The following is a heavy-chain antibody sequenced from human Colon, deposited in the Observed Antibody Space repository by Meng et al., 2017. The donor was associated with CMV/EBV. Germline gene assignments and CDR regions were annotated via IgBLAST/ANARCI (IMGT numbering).Heavy chain of an antibody. D-gene: IGHD6-19*01. CDR2: IRSDGSAT. CDR1: GYTFSDYY. J-gene: IGHJ4*02. CDR3: VRSSGWSLFDY. V-gene: IGHV1-2*02. Sequence: QVRVMQSGGGVKEPGASVKVSCKTSGYTFSDYYMHWVRQAPGQGLEWMGWIRSDGSATNYAQKFRGRVTMTRDASVSTAYMELSGLTSDDTAVYFCVRSSGWSLFDYWGPGALVTVSS.